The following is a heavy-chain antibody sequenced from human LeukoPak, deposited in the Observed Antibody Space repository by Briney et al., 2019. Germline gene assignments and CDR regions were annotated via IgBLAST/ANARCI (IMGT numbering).Heavy chain of an antibody. CDR1: GSTFSRYG. D-gene: IGHD3-22*01. V-gene: IGHV3-30-3*01. Sequence: GGSLRLSCAASGSTFSRYGMHWVRQAPGMGLEWEAVISYDGSNKYYADSVKGRFTISRDNSKNTLYLQMNSLRAEDTAVYYCARGDDDGLLYYYDSSGYYSPFDYWGQGTLVTVSS. J-gene: IGHJ4*02. CDR2: ISYDGSNK. CDR3: ARGDDDGLLYYYDSSGYYSPFDY.